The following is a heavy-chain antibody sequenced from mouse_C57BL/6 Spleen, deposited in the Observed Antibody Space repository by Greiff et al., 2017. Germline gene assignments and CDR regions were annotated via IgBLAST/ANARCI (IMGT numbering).Heavy chain of an antibody. CDR1: GYTFTSYW. CDR2: IHPNSGST. Sequence: QVQLQQPGAELVKPGASVKLSCKASGYTFTSYWMHWVKQRPGQGLEWIGMIHPNSGSTNYNEKFKSKATLTVDKSSSTAYMQLSSLTSEDSAVYYCARGRDDYYGSSSLDDWGQGTTLTVDS. V-gene: IGHV1-64*01. J-gene: IGHJ2*01. D-gene: IGHD1-1*01. CDR3: ARGRDDYYGSSSLDD.